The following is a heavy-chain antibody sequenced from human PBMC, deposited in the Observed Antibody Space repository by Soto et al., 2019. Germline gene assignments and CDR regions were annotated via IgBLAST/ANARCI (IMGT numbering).Heavy chain of an antibody. CDR1: GFTFSSYA. CDR3: ASSIVVVPAGAFDI. J-gene: IGHJ3*02. D-gene: IGHD2-2*01. CDR2: ISYDGSNK. V-gene: IGHV3-30-3*01. Sequence: GGSLRLSCAASGFTFSSYAMHWVRQAPGKGLEWVAVISYDGSNKYYADSVKGRFTISRDNSKNTLYLKMNSLRAEDTAVYYCASSIVVVPAGAFDIWGQGTTVTVSS.